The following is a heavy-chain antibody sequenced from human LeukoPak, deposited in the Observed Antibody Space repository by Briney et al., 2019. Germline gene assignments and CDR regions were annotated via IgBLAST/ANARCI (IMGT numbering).Heavy chain of an antibody. V-gene: IGHV4-59*01. J-gene: IGHJ4*02. D-gene: IGHD2-15*01. CDR3: ARDHGYCSGGSCYPYYFDY. CDR1: GGSISSYY. CDR2: IYYSGST. Sequence: SETLSLTCTVSGGSISSYYWSWIRQPPGKGLEWIGDIYYSGSTNYNPSLKSRVTISVDTSKTQFSLRLSSVTTADTAVYYCARDHGYCSGGSCYPYYFDYWGQGTLVTVSS.